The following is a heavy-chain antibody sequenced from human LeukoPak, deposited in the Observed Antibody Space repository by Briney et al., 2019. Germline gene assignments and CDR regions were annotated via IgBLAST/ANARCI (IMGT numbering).Heavy chain of an antibody. D-gene: IGHD3-10*01. V-gene: IGHV3-53*01. CDR2: IYSGGST. CDR1: GFTVSSNY. J-gene: IGHJ4*02. Sequence: GGSLRLSCAASGFTVSSNYMSWVRQAPGKGLEWVSVIYSGGSTYYADSVKGRFTISRDNSKNTLYLQMNSLRAEDTAVYYCARARRYYGSGSYYSDYWGQGTLVTVSS. CDR3: ARARRYYGSGSYYSDY.